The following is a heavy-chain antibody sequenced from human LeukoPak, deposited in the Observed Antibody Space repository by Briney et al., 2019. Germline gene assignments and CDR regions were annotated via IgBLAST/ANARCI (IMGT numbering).Heavy chain of an antibody. CDR1: GFTFSSYS. CDR3: AKKSPDSSGNPAYD. D-gene: IGHD4-23*01. Sequence: GGSLRLSCAASGFTFSSYSMNWVRQAPGKGLEWVSSISSSSSYIYYADSVKGRFTISRDNAKNSLYLQMNSLRAEDTAVYYCAKKSPDSSGNPAYDWGQGTLVTVSS. V-gene: IGHV3-21*04. CDR2: ISSSSSYI. J-gene: IGHJ4*02.